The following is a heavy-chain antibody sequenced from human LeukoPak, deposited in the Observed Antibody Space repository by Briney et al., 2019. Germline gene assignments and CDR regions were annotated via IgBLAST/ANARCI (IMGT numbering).Heavy chain of an antibody. Sequence: SQILSLTCAISGDSVSRTNIAWNWIRQSPSRGLEWLGRTYYRSKWYNDYAVSVQSRIIINADTSENQFSLQLSSVTPEDTAVYYCARGIGWPYFDYWGQGTLVTVSS. CDR1: GDSVSRTNIA. V-gene: IGHV6-1*01. D-gene: IGHD5-24*01. J-gene: IGHJ4*02. CDR2: TYYRSKWYN. CDR3: ARGIGWPYFDY.